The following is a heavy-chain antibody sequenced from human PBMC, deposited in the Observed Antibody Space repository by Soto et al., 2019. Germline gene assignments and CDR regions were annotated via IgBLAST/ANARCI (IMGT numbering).Heavy chain of an antibody. Sequence: QVQVVESGGGVVQPGRSLRLSCAASGFTFSIFGMHWVRQAPGKGLEWVSLIWYDGSKKSYGDSVKGRFTISRDNSRNTVYLQMNSLRADDTAVYYCARDASYYSLWSGYYPSRNGMDVWGQGTTVTVSS. CDR3: ARDASYYSLWSGYYPSRNGMDV. D-gene: IGHD3-3*01. CDR1: GFTFSIFG. V-gene: IGHV3-33*01. CDR2: IWYDGSKK. J-gene: IGHJ6*02.